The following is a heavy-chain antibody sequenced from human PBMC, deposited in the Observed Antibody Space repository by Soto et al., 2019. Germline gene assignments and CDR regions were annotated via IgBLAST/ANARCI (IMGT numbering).Heavy chain of an antibody. Sequence: QLVESGGGLVKPGGSLRLSCAASGFTFSDYYMNWIRQAPGKGLEWVSFISSSSGSSIYYADSVKGRFTISRDTAKKSLYLQMNSLRAEDTAVYYCARGATSYFYHYYYGMDVWGQGPTVTVSS. V-gene: IGHV3-11*01. CDR2: ISSSSGSSI. CDR1: GFTFSDYY. D-gene: IGHD2-21*01. CDR3: ARGATSYFYHYYYGMDV. J-gene: IGHJ6*02.